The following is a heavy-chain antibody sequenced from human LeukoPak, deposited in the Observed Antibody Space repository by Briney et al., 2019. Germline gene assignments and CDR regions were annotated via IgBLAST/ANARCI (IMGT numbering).Heavy chain of an antibody. D-gene: IGHD3-22*01. CDR1: GGSISSRSYY. CDR2: IYSSGST. CDR3: GSQFYDSSGYYFQH. V-gene: IGHV4-39*02. J-gene: IGHJ1*01. Sequence: PSETLSLTCTVSGGSISSRSYYWCWLRPPPGKGLEWIANIYSSGSTYQNPSLKSRVTISVDTSKAHFSLKLSSLPAADTAVYYCGSQFYDSSGYYFQHWGQGTLVTVSS.